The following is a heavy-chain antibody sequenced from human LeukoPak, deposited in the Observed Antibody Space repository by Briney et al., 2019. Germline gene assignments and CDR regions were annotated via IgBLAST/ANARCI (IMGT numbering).Heavy chain of an antibody. CDR1: GYTFTGHY. CDR2: INPNSGGT. D-gene: IGHD6-13*01. V-gene: IGHV1-2*04. Sequence: GASVKVSCKASGYTFTGHYMHWVRQAPGQGLEWMGWINPNSGGTNYAQKFQGSVTMTRDTSISTAYMEVSRLRSDDTAVYYCARDRTLVKQQLDPEDGMDVWGQGTTVTVSS. J-gene: IGHJ6*02. CDR3: ARDRTLVKQQLDPEDGMDV.